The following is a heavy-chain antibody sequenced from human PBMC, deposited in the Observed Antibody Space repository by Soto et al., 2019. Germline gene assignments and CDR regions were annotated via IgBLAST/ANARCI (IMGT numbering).Heavy chain of an antibody. CDR2: IYYSGSS. D-gene: IGHD5-18*01. V-gene: IGHV4-59*01. Sequence: PSETLSLTCTVSGASINPYYWSWIRQPPGKGLEWIGYIYYSGSSNYNPSLRSRVTISLDTSKNQFSLKLSSVTAADTAVYYCARNVDTARAYYFDYWGQGILVTVSP. CDR1: GASINPYY. J-gene: IGHJ4*02. CDR3: ARNVDTARAYYFDY.